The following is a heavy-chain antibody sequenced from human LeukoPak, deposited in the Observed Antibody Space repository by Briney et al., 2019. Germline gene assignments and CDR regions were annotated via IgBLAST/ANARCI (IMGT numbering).Heavy chain of an antibody. CDR1: GYSISSGYY. CDR2: IYHSGST. D-gene: IGHD6-19*01. Sequence: PSETLPLTCTVSGYSISSGYYWGWIRQPPGKGLEWIGSIYHSGSTYYNPSLKSRVTISVDTSKNQFSLKLSSVTAADTAVYYCARGSHIAVAGTQWYFDLWGRGTLVTVSS. J-gene: IGHJ2*01. CDR3: ARGSHIAVAGTQWYFDL. V-gene: IGHV4-38-2*02.